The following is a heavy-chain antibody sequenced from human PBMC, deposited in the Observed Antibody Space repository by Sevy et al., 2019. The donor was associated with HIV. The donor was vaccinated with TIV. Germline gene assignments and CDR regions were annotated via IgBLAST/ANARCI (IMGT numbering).Heavy chain of an antibody. D-gene: IGHD5-12*01. Sequence: SETLSLTCTVSGGSMSSYYWSWIRQPAGKGLEWIGRIYTSGSANYNPALKSRVTMSVDTSKNQFSLKLSSVTAADTAVYYCARDNSGYDPLTYYYYGMDVWGQGTTVTVSS. V-gene: IGHV4-4*07. CDR1: GGSMSSYY. CDR2: IYTSGSA. CDR3: ARDNSGYDPLTYYYYGMDV. J-gene: IGHJ6*02.